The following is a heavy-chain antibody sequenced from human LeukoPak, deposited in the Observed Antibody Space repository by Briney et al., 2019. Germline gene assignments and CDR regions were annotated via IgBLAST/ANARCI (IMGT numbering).Heavy chain of an antibody. J-gene: IGHJ4*02. Sequence: ASVKVSCKASGYTFTSYYMHWVRQAPGQGLEWMGWINPDTGGTSYAQRFQGRVTMTRDTSISTAYMELIRLTSDDTAVYYCARGGEVCSSTSCYRGHEYWGQGTLVTVSS. CDR2: INPDTGGT. D-gene: IGHD2-2*01. V-gene: IGHV1-2*02. CDR1: GYTFTSYY. CDR3: ARGGEVCSSTSCYRGHEY.